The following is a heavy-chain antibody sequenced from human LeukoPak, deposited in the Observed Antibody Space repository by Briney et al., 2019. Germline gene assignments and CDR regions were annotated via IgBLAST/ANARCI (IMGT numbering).Heavy chain of an antibody. CDR2: IKQDGSEK. J-gene: IGHJ4*02. CDR3: CLYPDGWAWFGELSMGY. D-gene: IGHD3-10*01. CDR1: AVTVHRSW. V-gene: IGHV3-7*01. Sequence: GGSLRLSHPAAAVTVHRSWMGYVRQAPGKGLEWVANIKQDGSEKYYVDSVKGRFTISRDNAKNSLYLQMNSLRADDTAVYYRCLYPDGWAWFGELSMGYWGQGTLVTVSS.